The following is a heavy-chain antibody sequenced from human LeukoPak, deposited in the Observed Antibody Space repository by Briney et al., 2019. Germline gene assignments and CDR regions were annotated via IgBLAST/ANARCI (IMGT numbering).Heavy chain of an antibody. CDR1: GFSFSTYA. D-gene: IGHD2-2*01. J-gene: IGHJ4*02. CDR3: AKAERVVPAAPTDY. CDR2: ISGSGGST. Sequence: PGGSLRLSCAASGFSFSTYAMHWVRQAPGKGLEWVSAISGSGGSTYYADSVKGRFTISRDNSKNTLYLQMNGLRAEDTAVYYCAKAERVVPAAPTDYWGQGTLVTVSS. V-gene: IGHV3-23*01.